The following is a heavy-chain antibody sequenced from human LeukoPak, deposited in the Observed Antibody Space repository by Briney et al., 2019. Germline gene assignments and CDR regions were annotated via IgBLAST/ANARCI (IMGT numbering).Heavy chain of an antibody. CDR2: IHYSGST. CDR1: GGSISSGGYY. D-gene: IGHD2-21*02. Sequence: SETLSLTCTVSGGSISSGGYYWSWIRQHPGKGLEWIGYIHYSGSTYYNPSLKSRVTISVDTSKNQFSLKLSSVTAADTAVYYCARASLEVTDYYYYYGMDVWGQGTTVTVSS. V-gene: IGHV4-31*03. CDR3: ARASLEVTDYYYYYGMDV. J-gene: IGHJ6*02.